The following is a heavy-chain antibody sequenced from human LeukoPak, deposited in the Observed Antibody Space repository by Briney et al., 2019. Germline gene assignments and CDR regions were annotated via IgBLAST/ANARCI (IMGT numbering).Heavy chain of an antibody. CDR2: IYPGDSDT. J-gene: IGHJ4*02. V-gene: IGHV5-51*01. CDR1: GYSFTSYR. CDR3: ARHDPSCSSTSCYAL. Sequence: GESLKISCKGSGYSFTSYRIGWVRQMPGKGLKWMGIIYPGDSDTRYSPSFQGQVTISADKSISTAYLQWSSLKASDTAMYYCARHDPSCSSTSCYALWGQGTLVTVSS. D-gene: IGHD2-2*01.